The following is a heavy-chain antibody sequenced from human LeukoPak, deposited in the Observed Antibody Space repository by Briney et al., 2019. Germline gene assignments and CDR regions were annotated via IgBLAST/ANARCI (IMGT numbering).Heavy chain of an antibody. J-gene: IGHJ3*02. Sequence: SETLSLTCAVSGCSISSSNWWGWIRQPPGKGLEWIGYIYYSGSIYYNPSLKSRVTMSVDTSKNQFSLKLSSVTAVDTAVYYCARNLPGYCSSTSCTTGAFDIWGQGTMVTVSS. CDR3: ARNLPGYCSSTSCTTGAFDI. CDR2: IYYSGSI. CDR1: GCSISSSNW. V-gene: IGHV4-28*05. D-gene: IGHD2-2*01.